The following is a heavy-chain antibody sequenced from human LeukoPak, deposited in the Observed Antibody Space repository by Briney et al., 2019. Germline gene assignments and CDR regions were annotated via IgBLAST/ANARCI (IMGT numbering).Heavy chain of an antibody. V-gene: IGHV3-74*01. CDR3: VRELWFEGAFDI. CDR2: INSDGSST. CDR1: GFTFSSYW. D-gene: IGHD3-10*01. Sequence: GGSLRLSCAASGFTFSSYWWNWFRQAPGKGLVWVSRINSDGSSTSYADSVKGRFTISRDNAKNTLYLQMNSLRAEDTAVYYCVRELWFEGAFDIWGQGTMVTVSS. J-gene: IGHJ3*02.